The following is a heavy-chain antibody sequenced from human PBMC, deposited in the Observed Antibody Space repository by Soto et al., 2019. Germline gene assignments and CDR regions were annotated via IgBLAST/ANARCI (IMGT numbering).Heavy chain of an antibody. CDR3: AGAVTAISHNWFDP. Sequence: SSVKASCKASGGTFSSYAISWVRQAPGQGLEWMGGIIPIFGTANYAQKFQGRVTITADESTSTAYMELSSLRSEDTAVYYCAGAVTAISHNWFDPWGQGTLVTVSS. D-gene: IGHD2-21*02. J-gene: IGHJ5*02. CDR2: IIPIFGTA. V-gene: IGHV1-69*13. CDR1: GGTFSSYA.